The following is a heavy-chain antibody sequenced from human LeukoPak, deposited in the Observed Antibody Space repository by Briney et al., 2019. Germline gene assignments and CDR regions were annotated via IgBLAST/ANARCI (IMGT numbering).Heavy chain of an antibody. Sequence: GGSLRLSCAASGFTFSTYWMHWVRQAPGKGLVWVSRINSDGATTNYADSVKGRFTISRDNAKNTLYLQMNSLRDEDTAVYYCATNLRLGDNYWGQGTLVTVSS. J-gene: IGHJ4*02. V-gene: IGHV3-74*01. CDR3: ATNLRLGDNY. CDR1: GFTFSTYW. D-gene: IGHD3-16*01. CDR2: INSDGATT.